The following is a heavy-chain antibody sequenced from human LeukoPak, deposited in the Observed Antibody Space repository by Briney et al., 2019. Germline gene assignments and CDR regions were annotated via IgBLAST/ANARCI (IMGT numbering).Heavy chain of an antibody. D-gene: IGHD6-19*01. J-gene: IGHJ3*02. CDR3: ARIAVAGPRRAFDI. CDR2: IYYSGST. V-gene: IGHV4-61*01. Sequence: SETLSLTCTVSGYSISSGYYWSWIRQPPGKGLGWIGYIYYSGSTNYNPSLKSRVTISVDTSKNQFSLKLSSVTAADTAVYYCARIAVAGPRRAFDIWGQGTMVTVSS. CDR1: GYSISSGYY.